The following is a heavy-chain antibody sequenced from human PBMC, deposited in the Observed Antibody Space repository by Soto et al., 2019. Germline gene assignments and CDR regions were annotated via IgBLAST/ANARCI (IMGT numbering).Heavy chain of an antibody. D-gene: IGHD2-8*01. V-gene: IGHV1-3*01. CDR2: INGGNGRT. J-gene: IGHJ6*01. CDR3: ARERGGRLRGASLYFYGMDV. Sequence: ASVKVSCKASGYTFSDYPIHWVRQVPGQRLEWMGCINGGNGRTRYSQNFQGRVTFTRDTSANTAYMEVASLRFGDTAVYYCARERGGRLRGASLYFYGMDVWGQGSTVTVSS. CDR1: GYTFSDYP.